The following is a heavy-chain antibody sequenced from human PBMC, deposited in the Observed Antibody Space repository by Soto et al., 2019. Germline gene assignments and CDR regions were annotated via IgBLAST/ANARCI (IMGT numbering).Heavy chain of an antibody. Sequence: GSLRLSCPASGFTFSNYGIHWVRQAPGKGLEWVAVISHDGNKEYYADSVKGRFTVSRDNSKKTVYLQMNSLRAEDTAMYYCAKVAPSISILWGFDHWGTGTLVTVSS. D-gene: IGHD2-21*01. V-gene: IGHV3-30*18. CDR1: GFTFSNYG. CDR3: AKVAPSISILWGFDH. J-gene: IGHJ4*02. CDR2: ISHDGNKE.